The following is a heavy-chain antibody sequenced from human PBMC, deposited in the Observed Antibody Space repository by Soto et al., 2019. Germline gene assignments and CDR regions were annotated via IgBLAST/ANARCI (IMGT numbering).Heavy chain of an antibody. J-gene: IGHJ3*02. CDR2: ISGSGGST. D-gene: IGHD3-22*01. CDR3: AKDSGITMIVVVITGAFDI. Sequence: GGSLRLSCAASGFTFGSYAMSWVRQAPGKGLEWVSAISGSGGSTYYADSVKGRFTISRDNSKNTLYLQMNSLRAEDTAVYYCAKDSGITMIVVVITGAFDIWGQGTMVTVSS. V-gene: IGHV3-23*01. CDR1: GFTFGSYA.